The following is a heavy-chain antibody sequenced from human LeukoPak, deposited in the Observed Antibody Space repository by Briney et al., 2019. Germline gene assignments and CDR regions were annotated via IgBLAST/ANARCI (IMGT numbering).Heavy chain of an antibody. V-gene: IGHV1-2*02. D-gene: IGHD5-18*01. CDR3: ARVCTAMVKFGY. CDR1: GYTFTGYY. CDR2: INPNSGGT. Sequence: ASVKVSCKASGYTFTGYYMHWVRQAPGQGLEWMGWINPNSGGTNYAQKFQGRVTMTRDTSISTAYMELSRLRSDDTAVYYCARVCTAMVKFGYWGPGTLVTVSS. J-gene: IGHJ4*02.